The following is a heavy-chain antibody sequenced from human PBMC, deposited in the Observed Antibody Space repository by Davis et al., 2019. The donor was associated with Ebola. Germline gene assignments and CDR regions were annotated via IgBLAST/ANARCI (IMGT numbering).Heavy chain of an antibody. Sequence: SETLSLTCTVSGGSISSSSYYWLWTRQPPGKGLEWIGSTYYSGSTYYNPSLKSRVTISVDTSQNQFSLKLSAVTAADTAVYYCARDYYDFYYYGMDVWGQGTTVTVSS. CDR1: GGSISSSSYY. D-gene: IGHD3-3*01. J-gene: IGHJ6*02. CDR3: ARDYYDFYYYGMDV. CDR2: TYYSGST. V-gene: IGHV4-39*02.